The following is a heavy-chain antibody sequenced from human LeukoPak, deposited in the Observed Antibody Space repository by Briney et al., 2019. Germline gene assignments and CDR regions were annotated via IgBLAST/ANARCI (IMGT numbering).Heavy chain of an antibody. CDR3: ARVNRGRITMIVVHQNFDY. V-gene: IGHV4-34*01. J-gene: IGHJ4*02. CDR2: INHSGST. D-gene: IGHD3-22*01. Sequence: PSETLSLTCAVYGGSFSGYYWSWIRQPPGKGLEWIGEINHSGSTNYNPSLKSRVTISVDTSKNQFSLKLSSVTAADTAVHYCARVNRGRITMIVVHQNFDYWGQGTLVTVSS. CDR1: GGSFSGYY.